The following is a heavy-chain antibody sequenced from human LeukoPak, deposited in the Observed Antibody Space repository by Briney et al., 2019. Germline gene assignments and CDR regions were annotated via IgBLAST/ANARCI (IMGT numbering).Heavy chain of an antibody. D-gene: IGHD5-18*01. CDR3: ARGENNYGYYYFDY. J-gene: IGHJ4*02. CDR1: EFTFSTYS. Sequence: PGGSLRLSCAASEFTFSTYSMNWVRQARGKGLEWVSSISSSSSYIYYADSVKGRFTISRDNAKNSLYLQMNSLRAEDTAVYYCARGENNYGYYYFDYWGQGTLVTVSS. CDR2: ISSSSSYI. V-gene: IGHV3-21*01.